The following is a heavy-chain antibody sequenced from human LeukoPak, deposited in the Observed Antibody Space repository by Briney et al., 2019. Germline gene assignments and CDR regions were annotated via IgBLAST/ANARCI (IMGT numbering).Heavy chain of an antibody. V-gene: IGHV4-34*01. Sequence: PSETLSLTCAVYGGSFSGYYWSWIRQPPGKGLEWIGEINHSGSTNYNPSLKSRVTISVDTSKNQFSLKLSSVTAADTAVYYCARAPRRSHYGYYYYYMDVWGKGTTVTVSS. CDR2: INHSGST. J-gene: IGHJ6*03. CDR1: GGSFSGYY. CDR3: ARAPRRSHYGYYYYYMDV. D-gene: IGHD3-10*01.